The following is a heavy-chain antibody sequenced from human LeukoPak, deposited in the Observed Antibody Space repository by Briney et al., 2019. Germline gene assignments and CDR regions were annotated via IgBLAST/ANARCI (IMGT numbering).Heavy chain of an antibody. CDR2: ISAYNGNT. CDR3: ARADYDYVWGSYRQYYFDY. V-gene: IGHV1-18*03. J-gene: IGHJ4*02. CDR1: GYTFTSYG. D-gene: IGHD3-16*02. Sequence: ASVKVSCKASGYTFTSYGISWVRQAPGQGLEWMGWISAYNGNTNYAQKFQGRVTMTRDTSISTAYMELSRLRSDDMAVYYCARADYDYVWGSYRQYYFDYWGQGTLVTVSS.